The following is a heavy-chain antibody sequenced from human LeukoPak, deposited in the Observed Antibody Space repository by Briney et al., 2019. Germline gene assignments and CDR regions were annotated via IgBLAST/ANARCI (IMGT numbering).Heavy chain of an antibody. CDR1: GLTFSNAW. Sequence: GGSLRLSCAASGLTFSNAWMSWVRQAPGQGLEWVARIKSKTDGETTDYAAPVKGRFTISRDDSKNTLYLQMNSLKTEDTAVYYCAKDVTLRLYGGGGRFDYWGQGTLVTVSS. V-gene: IGHV3-15*01. J-gene: IGHJ4*02. D-gene: IGHD4-23*01. CDR3: AKDVTLRLYGGGGRFDY. CDR2: IKSKTDGETT.